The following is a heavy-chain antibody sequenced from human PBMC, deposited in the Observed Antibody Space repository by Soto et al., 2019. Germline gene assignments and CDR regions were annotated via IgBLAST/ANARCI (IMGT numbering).Heavy chain of an antibody. CDR1: GFTFSDYY. Sequence: KPGGSLRLSCAASGFTFSDYYMSWIRQAPGKGLEWVSYISSSSSYTNYADSVKGRFTISRDNAKNSLYLQMNSLRAEDTAVYYCARHDSSSSKPSAMDVWGQGTTVTVSS. CDR3: ARHDSSSSKPSAMDV. D-gene: IGHD6-6*01. CDR2: ISSSSSYT. J-gene: IGHJ6*02. V-gene: IGHV3-11*06.